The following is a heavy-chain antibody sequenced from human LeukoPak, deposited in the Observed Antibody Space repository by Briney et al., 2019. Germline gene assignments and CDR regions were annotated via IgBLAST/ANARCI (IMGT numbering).Heavy chain of an antibody. J-gene: IGHJ4*02. Sequence: GGSLRLSCAASKFTFNNYAMTWVGQAPGKGLEWVSGLSSDGGRSYYADSVKGRFTISRDNPKNTLFLQMTSLSAQDTAVYYCARVTLGYSYGPPDSWGQGTLVTVSS. CDR2: LSSDGGRS. V-gene: IGHV3-23*01. CDR1: KFTFNNYA. CDR3: ARVTLGYSYGPPDS. D-gene: IGHD5-18*01.